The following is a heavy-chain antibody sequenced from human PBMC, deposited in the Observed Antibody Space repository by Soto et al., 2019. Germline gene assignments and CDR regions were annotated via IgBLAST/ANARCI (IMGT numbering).Heavy chain of an antibody. D-gene: IGHD5-12*01. Sequence: GGSLRLSCAASGFTFSSYSMNWVRQAPGKGLEWVSSISSSRSYIYYADSVKGRFTISRDNAKNSLYLQMNSLRAEDTAVYYCARDPVATIGRYFDYWGQGTLVTVSS. CDR2: ISSSRSYI. CDR1: GFTFSSYS. J-gene: IGHJ4*02. V-gene: IGHV3-21*01. CDR3: ARDPVATIGRYFDY.